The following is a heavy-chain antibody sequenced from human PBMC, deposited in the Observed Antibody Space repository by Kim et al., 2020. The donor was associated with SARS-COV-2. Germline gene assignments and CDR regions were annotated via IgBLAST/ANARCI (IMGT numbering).Heavy chain of an antibody. D-gene: IGHD5-18*01. J-gene: IGHJ3*02. CDR1: GYSISSGYY. CDR3: ARFLRDTAMADAFDI. CDR2: IYHTGSA. V-gene: IGHV4-38-2*02. Sequence: SETLSLTCTVSGYSISSGYYWGWIRQPPGGGLGWIGSIYHTGSAYYSPSLKSRVTISVDTSKNQFSLQLSSVTAADTAVYYCARFLRDTAMADAFDIWGQGTMVTVSS.